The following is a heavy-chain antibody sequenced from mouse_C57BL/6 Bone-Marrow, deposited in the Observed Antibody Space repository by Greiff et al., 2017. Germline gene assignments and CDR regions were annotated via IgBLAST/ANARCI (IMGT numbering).Heavy chain of an antibody. J-gene: IGHJ2*01. Sequence: ESGAELVRPGASVTLSCKASGYTFTDYEMHWVKQTPVHGLEWIGAIDPETGGTAYNQKFKGKAILTADKSSSTAYMELRSLTSEDSAVYYCTRPPYYSNYLYYFDYWGQGTTLTVSS. CDR3: TRPPYYSNYLYYFDY. D-gene: IGHD2-5*01. CDR1: GYTFTDYE. CDR2: IDPETGGT. V-gene: IGHV1-15*01.